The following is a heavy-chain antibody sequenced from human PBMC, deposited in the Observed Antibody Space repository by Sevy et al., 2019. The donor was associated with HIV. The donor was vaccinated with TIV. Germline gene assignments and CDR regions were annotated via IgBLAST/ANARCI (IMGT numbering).Heavy chain of an antibody. CDR3: ARSPPVVVVPGAPSWFDP. Sequence: SETLSLTCAVHEGSFSGYYWNWIRQLPGKGLEWIGEINESGITYYNPSLKSRVTISGDTSKKQFSLKLNSVTAADTAVYFCARSPPVVVVPGAPSWFDPWGQGTLVTVSS. D-gene: IGHD2-2*01. CDR2: INESGIT. CDR1: EGSFSGYY. V-gene: IGHV4-34*01. J-gene: IGHJ5*02.